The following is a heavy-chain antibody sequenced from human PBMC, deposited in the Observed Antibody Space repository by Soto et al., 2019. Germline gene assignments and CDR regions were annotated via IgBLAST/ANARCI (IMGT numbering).Heavy chain of an antibody. CDR1: RFTFSDYY. Sequence: PGGSLRLSCAASRFTFSDYYMTWIRQAPGKGLEWVSYISSNGKYRGYADSVKGRFTISRDNSKNTLYLQMSSLRVEDTAVYYCVRDPDSSGSKPRWFDLWGQGTLVTVSS. V-gene: IGHV3-11*06. J-gene: IGHJ5*02. D-gene: IGHD3-22*01. CDR3: VRDPDSSGSKPRWFDL. CDR2: ISSNGKYR.